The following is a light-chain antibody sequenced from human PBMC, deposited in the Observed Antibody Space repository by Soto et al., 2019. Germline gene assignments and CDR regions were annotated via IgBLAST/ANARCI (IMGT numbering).Light chain of an antibody. CDR3: QQYGSSPRT. J-gene: IGKJ1*01. Sequence: IVLTQSAGTLSLSPGERATLSCRASQSLSSSQLAWYQQKPGQAPRLLIHDASSRATGISDRFTGSGSGTDFTLTITTLEPEDFAVYYCQQYGSSPRTFGLGTKVDIK. CDR2: DAS. CDR1: QSLSSSQ. V-gene: IGKV3-20*01.